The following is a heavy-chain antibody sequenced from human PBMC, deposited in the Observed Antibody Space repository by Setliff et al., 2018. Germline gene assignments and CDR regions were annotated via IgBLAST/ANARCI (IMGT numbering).Heavy chain of an antibody. J-gene: IGHJ4*02. V-gene: IGHV4-61*02. Sequence: PSETLSLTCTVSGGSISSGHYYWNWLRQPAGKGLEWIGRIYPSGSTNYNPSLKSRVTISVDTSKNQFSLKLSSVTTADTAVYYCARDLYCGGHCYQLFDSWGQGTLVTVSS. CDR2: IYPSGST. CDR3: ARDLYCGGHCYQLFDS. D-gene: IGHD2-21*02. CDR1: GGSISSGHYY.